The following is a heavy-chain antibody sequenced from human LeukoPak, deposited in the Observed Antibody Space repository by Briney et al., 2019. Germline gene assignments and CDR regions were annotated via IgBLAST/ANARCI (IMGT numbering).Heavy chain of an antibody. CDR3: ARPMVRGRSGFDI. D-gene: IGHD3-10*01. CDR2: IYYSGST. J-gene: IGHJ3*02. Sequence: PSETLSLTCTVSGGSISSHYWSWIRQPPGKGLEWIGYIYYSGSTYYNPSLKSRVTISIDTSKNQFSLKLTSVTAADTAVYYCARPMVRGRSGFDIWGQGTMVTVSS. V-gene: IGHV4-59*08. CDR1: GGSISSHY.